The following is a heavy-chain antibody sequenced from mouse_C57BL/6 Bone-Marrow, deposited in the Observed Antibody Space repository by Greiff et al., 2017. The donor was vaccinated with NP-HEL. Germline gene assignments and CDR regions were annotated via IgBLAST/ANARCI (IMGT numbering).Heavy chain of an antibody. D-gene: IGHD2-5*01. CDR2: INPSSGYT. CDR1: GYTFTSYT. Sequence: QVQLQQSGAELARPGASVKMSCKASGYTFTSYTMHWVKQRPGQGLEWIGYINPSSGYTKYNQKFKDKATLTADKSSSTAYMQLSSLTSEDSAVYYSARRGDYSKFWFAYWGQGTLVTASA. J-gene: IGHJ3*01. V-gene: IGHV1-4*01. CDR3: ARRGDYSKFWFAY.